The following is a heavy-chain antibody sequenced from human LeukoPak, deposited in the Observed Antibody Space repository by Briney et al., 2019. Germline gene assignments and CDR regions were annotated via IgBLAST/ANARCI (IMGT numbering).Heavy chain of an antibody. CDR2: TRYDGTNP. J-gene: IGHJ4*01. CDR1: GLTFSSYG. V-gene: IGHV3-30*02. D-gene: IGHD2-21*01. CDR3: AKDEGTYYFDS. Sequence: GGSLRLSCTASGLTFSSYGMHWVRQAPGKGLEWVAFTRYDGTNPDHADSVKGRFTMSRDNSENTGYLQMNSLRPEDTAIYYCAKDEGTYYFDSWGRGILVTVST.